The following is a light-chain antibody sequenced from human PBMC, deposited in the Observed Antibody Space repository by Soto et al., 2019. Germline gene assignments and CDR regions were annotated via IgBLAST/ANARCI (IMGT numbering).Light chain of an antibody. V-gene: IGKV3-20*01. CDR3: QQYVGSSRT. CDR1: RTVDSTY. CDR2: AVS. J-gene: IGKJ1*01. Sequence: EIGLTQFPCTLSLSRGERATLSCRASRTVDSTYLAWYQQKPGQAPRLLIYAVSTRATGIPDRFSGSGSGTDFTLTISRLEPEDFAVYHCQQYVGSSRTFGQGTKVDI.